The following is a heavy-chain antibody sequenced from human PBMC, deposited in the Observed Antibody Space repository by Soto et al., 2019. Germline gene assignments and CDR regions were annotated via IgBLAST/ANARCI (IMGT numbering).Heavy chain of an antibody. Sequence: QVQLQESGPGLVKPSQTLSLTCTVSGGSISSGDYYWSWIRQPPGKGLEWIGYIYYSGSTYSNPSLKSRVTISVDTSKNQFSLKLSAVTAADTAVYYCARYPLATVTPLANGMDVWGQGTTVTVSS. CDR2: IYYSGST. CDR1: GGSISSGDYY. V-gene: IGHV4-30-4*01. D-gene: IGHD4-17*01. J-gene: IGHJ6*02. CDR3: ARYPLATVTPLANGMDV.